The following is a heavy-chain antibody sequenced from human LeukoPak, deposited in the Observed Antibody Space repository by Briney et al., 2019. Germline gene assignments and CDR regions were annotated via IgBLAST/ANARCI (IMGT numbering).Heavy chain of an antibody. V-gene: IGHV1-18*01. CDR2: ISAYNGNT. CDR3: ARSDVRAIRRIFGVALEFDP. Sequence: ASVKVSCKASGYTFTSYGISWVRQAPGQGLEWMGWISAYNGNTNYAQKLQGRVTMTTDTSTSTAYMELRSLRSDDTAVYYCARSDVRAIRRIFGVALEFDPWGQGTLVTVSS. CDR1: GYTFTSYG. D-gene: IGHD3-3*01. J-gene: IGHJ5*02.